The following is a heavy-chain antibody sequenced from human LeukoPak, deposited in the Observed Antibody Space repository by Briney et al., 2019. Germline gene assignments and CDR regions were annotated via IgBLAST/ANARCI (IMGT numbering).Heavy chain of an antibody. CDR2: ISSNGGST. Sequence: PGGSLRLSCAASGFTFSSYAMHWVRQAPGKGLEYVSAISSNGGSTYYANSVKGRFTISRDNSKNTLYLQMGSLRAEDMAVYYCARYCSGGSCNGMDVWGQGTTVTVPS. J-gene: IGHJ6*02. CDR1: GFTFSSYA. D-gene: IGHD2-15*01. CDR3: ARYCSGGSCNGMDV. V-gene: IGHV3-64*01.